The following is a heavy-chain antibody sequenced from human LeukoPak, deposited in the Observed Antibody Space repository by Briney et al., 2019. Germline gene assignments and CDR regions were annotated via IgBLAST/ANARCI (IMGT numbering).Heavy chain of an antibody. J-gene: IGHJ4*02. CDR1: AFTFNNYA. CDR3: AKVDFFASSGWFPFDY. Sequence: GGSLRLSCAASAFTFNNYAMSWVRQAPGKGLEWVSAISGSGGSTYYADSVKGRFTISRDNSKNTLYLQMNSLRAEDTAVYYCAKVDFFASSGWFPFDYWGQGTLVTVSS. V-gene: IGHV3-23*01. D-gene: IGHD6-19*01. CDR2: ISGSGGST.